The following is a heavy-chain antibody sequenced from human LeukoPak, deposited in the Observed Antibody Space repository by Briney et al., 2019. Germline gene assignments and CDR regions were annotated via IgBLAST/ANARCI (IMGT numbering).Heavy chain of an antibody. V-gene: IGHV1-2*02. CDR1: GYTFTAYY. J-gene: IGHJ3*02. D-gene: IGHD2-2*01. CDR3: ERDLGCSSTRCSSQAFDI. Sequence: ASVKVSCKASGYTFTAYYIHWVRQAPGQGLEWMGWINPNNGDTHYAQKFQCRVTMTRDTSISTAYVELSRLTSDDTALHYCERDLGCSSTRCSSQAFDIWGQGTMVAVSS. CDR2: INPNNGDT.